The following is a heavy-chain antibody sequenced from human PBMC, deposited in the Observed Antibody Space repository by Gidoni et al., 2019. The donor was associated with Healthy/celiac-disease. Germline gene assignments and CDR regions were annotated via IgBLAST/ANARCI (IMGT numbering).Heavy chain of an antibody. J-gene: IGHJ5*02. V-gene: IGHV4-38-2*02. D-gene: IGHD4-17*01. CDR1: GYSISSDYY. CDR3: ARGDYGDYVGWFDP. Sequence: QVQLQESGPGLVRPSATLSLTCTVSGYSISSDYYWGWIRQSPGKGLEWIGNIYHSGSIYYNPSLKSRVTISVDTSKNQCSLKLSSVTAADTAVYYCARGDYGDYVGWFDPWGQGTLVTVSS. CDR2: IYHSGSI.